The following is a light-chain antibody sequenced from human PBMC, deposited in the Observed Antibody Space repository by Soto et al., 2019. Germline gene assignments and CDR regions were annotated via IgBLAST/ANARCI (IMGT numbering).Light chain of an antibody. CDR3: QHYNSYPWT. CDR1: QSVSGW. J-gene: IGKJ1*01. CDR2: DAS. V-gene: IGKV1-5*01. Sequence: DVRMTQSPSSLSASVGDTITITSRASQSVSGWLAWYQQKPGKAPKLLIYDASSLESGVPSRFSGSGSGTEFTLTISSLQPGDFATYYCQHYNSYPWTFGQGTKVDI.